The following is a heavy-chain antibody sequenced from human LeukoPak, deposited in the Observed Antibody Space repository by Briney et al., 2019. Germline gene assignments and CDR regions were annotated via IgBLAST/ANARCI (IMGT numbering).Heavy chain of an antibody. V-gene: IGHV3-21*01. Sequence: GGSLRLSCAASGFTFSSYSMNWVRQAPGKGLEWVASISSSSSYIYYADSVKGRFTISRDNAKNSLYLQMNSLRVEDTAVYYCARDYQSRIAVAGRGFAFDIWGQGTKVTVSS. CDR2: ISSSSSYI. D-gene: IGHD6-19*01. CDR3: ARDYQSRIAVAGRGFAFDI. J-gene: IGHJ3*02. CDR1: GFTFSSYS.